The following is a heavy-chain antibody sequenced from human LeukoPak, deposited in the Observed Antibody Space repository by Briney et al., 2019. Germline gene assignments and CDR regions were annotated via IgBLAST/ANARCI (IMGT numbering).Heavy chain of an antibody. Sequence: PSETLSLTCTVSGGSISSYYWSWIRQPAGKGLEWIGRIYTSGSTNYNPSLKSRVTMSVDTSKNQFSLKLSSVTAADTAVYYCARDVFCSSTSCYTNWFVPWGQGTLVTVSS. V-gene: IGHV4-4*07. CDR3: ARDVFCSSTSCYTNWFVP. CDR2: IYTSGST. J-gene: IGHJ5*02. D-gene: IGHD2-2*02. CDR1: GGSISSYY.